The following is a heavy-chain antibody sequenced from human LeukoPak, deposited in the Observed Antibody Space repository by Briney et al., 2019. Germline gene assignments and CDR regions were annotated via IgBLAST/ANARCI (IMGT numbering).Heavy chain of an antibody. V-gene: IGHV4-59*08. J-gene: IGHJ3*02. CDR1: DGSISSYY. CDR3: ARFEEQETWSVVVVAASDAFDI. CDR2: IYYSGST. Sequence: PSETLSLTCTVSDGSISSYYWSWIRQPPGKGLEWIGYIYYSGSTNYNPSLKSRVTISVDTSKNQFSLKLSSVTAADTAVYYCARFEEQETWSVVVVAASDAFDIWGQGTMVTVSS. D-gene: IGHD2-15*01.